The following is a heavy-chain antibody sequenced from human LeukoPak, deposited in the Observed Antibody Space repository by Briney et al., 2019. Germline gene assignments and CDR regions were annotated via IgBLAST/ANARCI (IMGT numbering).Heavy chain of an antibody. D-gene: IGHD3-22*01. CDR1: GYTFTGYY. V-gene: IGHV1-2*04. J-gene: IGHJ4*02. CDR2: INPNSGGT. CDR3: AMDLDSSGYYGEFDY. Sequence: ASVKVSCKASGYTFTGYYMHWVRQAPGQGLEWMGWINPNSGGTNYAQKFQGWVTMTRDTSISTAYMELSRLRSDDTAVYYCAMDLDSSGYYGEFDYWGQGTLVTVSS.